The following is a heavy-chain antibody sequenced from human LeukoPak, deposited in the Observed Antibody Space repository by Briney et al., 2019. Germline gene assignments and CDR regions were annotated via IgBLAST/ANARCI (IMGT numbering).Heavy chain of an antibody. J-gene: IGHJ4*02. CDR3: ARDFGWLSGFDN. Sequence: PGGSLRLSCAASGFTFSSYAIHWVRQAPGKGLKWVAIISYDGTNKYYADSVRGRFTISRDNSKNTLYLQMNSLRAEDTAVYYCARDFGWLSGFDNWGQGTLVTVSS. CDR2: ISYDGTNK. V-gene: IGHV3-30-3*01. D-gene: IGHD3-9*01. CDR1: GFTFSSYA.